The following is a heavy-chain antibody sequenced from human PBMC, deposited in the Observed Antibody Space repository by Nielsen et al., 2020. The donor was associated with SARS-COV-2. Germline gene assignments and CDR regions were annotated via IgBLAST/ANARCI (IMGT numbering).Heavy chain of an antibody. D-gene: IGHD2-15*01. CDR2: INPNGGTI. CDR3: ARDPSRQITPFDF. Sequence: ASVKVSCKASGYTFTSYYIHWVRQAPGQGLEWMGIINPNGGTISYAQKFQGRVTMTTDTSTSTAYMELRSLRSDDTAVYYCARDPSRQITPFDFWGQGTLVTVSS. V-gene: IGHV1-46*01. J-gene: IGHJ4*02. CDR1: GYTFTSYY.